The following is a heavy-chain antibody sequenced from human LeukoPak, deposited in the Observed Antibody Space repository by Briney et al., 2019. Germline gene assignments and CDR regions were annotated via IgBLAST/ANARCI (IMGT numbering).Heavy chain of an antibody. D-gene: IGHD2/OR15-2a*01. CDR2: IYSGGTT. CDR3: ARVLSVSYCDS. J-gene: IGHJ4*02. CDR1: GFIFRSYG. Sequence: GGSLRLSCAASGFIFRSYGMHWVRQAPGKGLEWVSVIYSGGTTYYADSVKGRFTISRDNSKNTLYLQMNSLRGEDTAVYYCARVLSVSYCDSWGQGTLVTVSS. V-gene: IGHV3-NL1*01.